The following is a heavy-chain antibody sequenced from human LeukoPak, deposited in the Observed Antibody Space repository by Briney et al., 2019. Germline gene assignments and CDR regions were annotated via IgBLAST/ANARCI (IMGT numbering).Heavy chain of an antibody. Sequence: GGSLRLSCAASGFTFSSYSMNWVRQAPGKGLEWVSSISSSSSYIYYADSVKGRFTISRDNAKNSLYLQMNSLRAEDTAVYYCARDQLVGGYQASSDAFDIWGQGTMVTVSS. D-gene: IGHD1-26*01. J-gene: IGHJ3*02. CDR2: ISSSSSYI. V-gene: IGHV3-21*01. CDR1: GFTFSSYS. CDR3: ARDQLVGGYQASSDAFDI.